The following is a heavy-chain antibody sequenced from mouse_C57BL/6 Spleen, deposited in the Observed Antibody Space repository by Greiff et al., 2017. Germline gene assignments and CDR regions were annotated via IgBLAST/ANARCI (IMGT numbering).Heavy chain of an antibody. D-gene: IGHD2-10*01. Sequence: EVQLQQSGPGLVKPSQSLSLTCSVTGYSITSGYYWNWIRQFPGNKLEWMGYISYNGSNNYNPSLKNRSSITRDTSKNQFFLKLNSVTTEDTATYYCARAYIYAMDYWGQGTSVTVSS. CDR1: GYSITSGYY. CDR3: ARAYIYAMDY. J-gene: IGHJ4*01. CDR2: ISYNGSN. V-gene: IGHV3-6*01.